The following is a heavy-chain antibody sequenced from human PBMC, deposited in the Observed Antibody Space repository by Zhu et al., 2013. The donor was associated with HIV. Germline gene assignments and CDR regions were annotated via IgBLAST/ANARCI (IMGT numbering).Heavy chain of an antibody. CDR1: GYTFIGYY. Sequence: QVQLVQSGAEVKKPGASVKVSCKASGYTFIGYYMHWVRQAPGQGLEWMGWINPNSGGTNYAQKFQGRVTMTRDTSIRTAYMELSRLRSNDTAVYYCARGAGYDSSGYYNDYWGQGTPGHRLL. CDR3: ARGAGYDSSGYYNDY. D-gene: IGHD3-22*01. V-gene: IGHV1-2*02. J-gene: IGHJ4*02. CDR2: INPNSGGT.